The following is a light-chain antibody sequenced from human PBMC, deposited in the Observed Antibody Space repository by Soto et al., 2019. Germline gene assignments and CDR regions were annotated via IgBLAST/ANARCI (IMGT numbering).Light chain of an antibody. J-gene: IGLJ2*01. Sequence: QSALTQPASVSGSPGQSITISCTGTSSDVGGYNYVSWYQHHPGKAPKLMIYDVSNRPSGVSNRFSGSKSGNTASLSISGLPAEDAADYYCSSYTSSNTVVFGGGTKVTVL. CDR2: DVS. CDR1: SSDVGGYNY. V-gene: IGLV2-14*03. CDR3: SSYTSSNTVV.